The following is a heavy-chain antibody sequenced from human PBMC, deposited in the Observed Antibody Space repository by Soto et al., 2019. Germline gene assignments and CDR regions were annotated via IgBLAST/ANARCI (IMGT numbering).Heavy chain of an antibody. CDR2: IMPVFPTP. D-gene: IGHD3-3*02. J-gene: IGHJ6*02. Sequence: QVQQVQSGAEVKKPGSSVKVSCKTSGGTFRTSAISWMRQAPGHGLEWMGGIMPVFPTPDYAQKFQGRVTITADESTSTAYMELSSLGSEDTAVYYCARDKDRQQLGGNYYYIMDVWGQGTTVTVSS. V-gene: IGHV1-69*12. CDR3: ARDKDRQQLGGNYYYIMDV. CDR1: GGTFRTSA.